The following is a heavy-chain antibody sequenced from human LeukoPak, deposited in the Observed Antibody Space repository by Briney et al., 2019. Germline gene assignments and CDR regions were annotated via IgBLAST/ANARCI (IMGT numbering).Heavy chain of an antibody. V-gene: IGHV3-21*01. CDR1: GFTFSSYS. CDR2: ISSSSSYI. D-gene: IGHD2-2*01. J-gene: IGHJ3*02. Sequence: GGSLRLSCAASGFTFSSYSMNWVRQASGKGLEWVSSISSSSSYIYYADSVKGRFTISRDNAKNSLYLQMNSLRAEDTAVYYCARDGSGYCSSTSCYGVGTFDIWAKGQWSPSLQ. CDR3: ARDGSGYCSSTSCYGVGTFDI.